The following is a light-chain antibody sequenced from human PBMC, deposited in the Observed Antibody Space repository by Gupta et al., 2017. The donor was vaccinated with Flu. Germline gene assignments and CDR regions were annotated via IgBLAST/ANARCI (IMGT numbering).Light chain of an antibody. CDR2: SAS. Sequence: AIRMTQSPSSFSASTGDRVTITCRASQGISSYLAWYQQKPGKAPKLLIYSASTLQSGVQSRFSGSGSGTDFTLTISCLQSEDFATYYCQQYYSYPQAFGGGTKVEIK. J-gene: IGKJ4*01. CDR1: QGISSY. CDR3: QQYYSYPQA. V-gene: IGKV1-8*01.